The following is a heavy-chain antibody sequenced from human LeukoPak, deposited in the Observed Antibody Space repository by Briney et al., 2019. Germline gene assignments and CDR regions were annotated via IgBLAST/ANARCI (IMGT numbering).Heavy chain of an antibody. J-gene: IGHJ4*02. CDR2: IWYDGSNK. CDR1: GFTFSSYG. CDR3: AKDLPPMKGLDY. V-gene: IGHV3-33*06. Sequence: GSLRLSCAASGFTFSSYGMHWVRQAPGKGLGWVAVIWYDGSNKYYADSVKGRFTISRDNSKNTLYLQMNSLRAEDTAVYYCAKDLPPMKGLDYWGQGTLVTVSS.